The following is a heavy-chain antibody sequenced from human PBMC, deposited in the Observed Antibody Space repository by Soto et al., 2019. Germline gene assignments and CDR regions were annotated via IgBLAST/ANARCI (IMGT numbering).Heavy chain of an antibody. Sequence: QVQLQESGPGLVKPSQTLSLTCTVSGGSISSADYYWSWIRQPPGKGLEWIGHIHHNGNTNYNPSLKNRVTISVDTSKNQFSLNLTSVSDADTAQYFCARNLYDSSGYSPFGYWGQGTLVTVSS. CDR1: GGSISSADYY. CDR2: IHHNGNT. J-gene: IGHJ4*02. V-gene: IGHV4-30-4*01. CDR3: ARNLYDSSGYSPFGY. D-gene: IGHD3-22*01.